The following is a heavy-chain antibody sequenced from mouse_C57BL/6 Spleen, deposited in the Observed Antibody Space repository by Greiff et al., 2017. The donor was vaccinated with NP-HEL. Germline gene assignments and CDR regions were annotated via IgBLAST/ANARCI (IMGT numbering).Heavy chain of an antibody. Sequence: EVQGVESGGDLVKPGGSLKLSCAASGFTFSSYGMSWVRQTPDKRLEWVATISSGGSYTYYPDSVKGRFTISRDNAKNTLYLQLSSLKSEDTAMDYCARHSDGSSYAFAYWGQGTLVTVSA. CDR3: ARHSDGSSYAFAY. J-gene: IGHJ3*01. V-gene: IGHV5-6*01. CDR2: ISSGGSYT. D-gene: IGHD1-1*01. CDR1: GFTFSSYG.